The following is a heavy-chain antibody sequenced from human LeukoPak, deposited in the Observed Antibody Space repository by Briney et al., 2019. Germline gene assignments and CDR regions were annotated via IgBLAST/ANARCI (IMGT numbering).Heavy chain of an antibody. J-gene: IGHJ1*01. D-gene: IGHD6-13*01. V-gene: IGHV3-30-3*01. CDR3: AKDYKSIAAAGNWYFQH. Sequence: GGSLRLSCAASGFTFSSYAMHWVRQAPGKGLEWVAVISYDGSNKYYADSVKGRFTISRDNSKNTLYLQMNSLRAEDTAVYYCAKDYKSIAAAGNWYFQHWGQGTLVTVSS. CDR2: ISYDGSNK. CDR1: GFTFSSYA.